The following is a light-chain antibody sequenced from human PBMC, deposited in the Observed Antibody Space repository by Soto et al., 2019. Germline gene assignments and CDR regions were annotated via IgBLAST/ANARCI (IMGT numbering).Light chain of an antibody. V-gene: IGLV4-69*01. CDR2: LDAYGSH. Sequence: QPVLTQSPSASASLGASVKLTCTLSSGHSNYAIAWHQQQPGKGPRYLMKLDAYGSHKKGDGIPDRFSGSSSGAERYLTISSLQSEDEADYYCQTWGTDIHVVFGGGTNVTVL. CDR3: QTWGTDIHVV. J-gene: IGLJ2*01. CDR1: SGHSNYA.